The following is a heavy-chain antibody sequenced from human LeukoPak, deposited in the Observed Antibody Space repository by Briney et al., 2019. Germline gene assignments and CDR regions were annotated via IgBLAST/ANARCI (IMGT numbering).Heavy chain of an antibody. CDR3: ARRAYSYWYFDL. CDR1: GFTFSDYY. Sequence: GGSLRLSCAASGFTFSDYYVSWIRQAPGKGLEWVSYISSSGSTIYYADSVKGRFTISRDNAKNSLYLQMNSLRAEDTAVYYCARRAYSYWYFDLWGRGTLVTVSS. V-gene: IGHV3-11*01. D-gene: IGHD4-11*01. CDR2: ISSSGSTI. J-gene: IGHJ2*01.